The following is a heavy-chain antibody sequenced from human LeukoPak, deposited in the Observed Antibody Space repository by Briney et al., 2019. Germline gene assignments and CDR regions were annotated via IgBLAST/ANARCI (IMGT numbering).Heavy chain of an antibody. D-gene: IGHD5-18*01. CDR3: ARPRKYGYGDWFDP. CDR1: GYTFTGYY. J-gene: IGHJ5*02. CDR2: INPNSGGT. Sequence: GASVKVSCKASGYTFTGYYMHWVRQAPGQGLEWMGWINPNSGGTNYAQKFQGRVTMTRDTSISTAYMELSRLRSDDTAVYYCARPRKYGYGDWFDPWGQGTLVTVSS. V-gene: IGHV1-2*02.